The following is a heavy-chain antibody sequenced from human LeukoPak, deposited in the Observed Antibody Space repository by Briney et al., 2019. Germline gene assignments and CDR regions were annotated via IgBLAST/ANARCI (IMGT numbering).Heavy chain of an antibody. CDR3: ARRAYSYGDFDY. D-gene: IGHD5-18*01. CDR2: IYYTGST. J-gene: IGHJ4*02. Sequence: PSETLSLTCTLSGGSISSYYWSWIRQPPGKGLEWIGYIYYTGSTNYNPSLKSRVTISVDTSKNQFSLKLSSVTAADTAVYYCARRAYSYGDFDYWGQGTLVTVSS. V-gene: IGHV4-59*08. CDR1: GGSISSYY.